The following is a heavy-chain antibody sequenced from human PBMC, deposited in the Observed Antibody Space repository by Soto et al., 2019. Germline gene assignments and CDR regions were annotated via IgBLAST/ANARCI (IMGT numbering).Heavy chain of an antibody. Sequence: GGSLRLSCAASGFTFSSYGMHWVRQAPGKGLEWVAVISYDGSNKYYADSVKGRFTISRDNSKNTLYLQMNSLRDEDTAVYYCAKDPQDSSGYYRPLTDYWGQGTLVTVSS. V-gene: IGHV3-30*18. D-gene: IGHD3-22*01. J-gene: IGHJ4*02. CDR1: GFTFSSYG. CDR3: AKDPQDSSGYYRPLTDY. CDR2: ISYDGSNK.